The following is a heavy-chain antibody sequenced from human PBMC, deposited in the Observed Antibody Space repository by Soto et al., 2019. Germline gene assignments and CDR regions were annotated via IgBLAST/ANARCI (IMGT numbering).Heavy chain of an antibody. J-gene: IGHJ4*02. V-gene: IGHV1-18*01. CDR2: ISGYNGDT. D-gene: IGHD5-18*01. Sequence: ASVKVSCKASGYTFNTYSISWVRQAPGQGLEWMGWISGYNGDTHYARKFQGRVTMTTDTSTSTAYMELRSLRSDDTAMYYCARENVLSYVDTAMVDYFDYWGQGTLVTV. CDR1: GYTFNTYS. CDR3: ARENVLSYVDTAMVDYFDY.